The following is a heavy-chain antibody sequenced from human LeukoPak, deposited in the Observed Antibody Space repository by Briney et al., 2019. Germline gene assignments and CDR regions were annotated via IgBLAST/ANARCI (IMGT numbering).Heavy chain of an antibody. V-gene: IGHV3-23*01. CDR1: GFTFNSYA. CDR2: ITDSGVNT. CDR3: AKGSRGSYDY. J-gene: IGHJ4*02. Sequence: GGSLRLSCAASGFTFNSYAMAWVRQAPEKGLEWVSPITDSGVNTYYADSVKGRFTISRDNSKNTLYLQMNSLRAEDTAVYYCAKGSRGSYDYWGQGTLVTVSS. D-gene: IGHD1-26*01.